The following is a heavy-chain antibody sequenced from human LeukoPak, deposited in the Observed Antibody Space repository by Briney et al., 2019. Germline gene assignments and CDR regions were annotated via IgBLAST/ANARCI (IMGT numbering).Heavy chain of an antibody. V-gene: IGHV1-46*01. CDR1: GYTFTSYY. Sequence: ASVKVSCKASGYTFTSYYLHWVRQAPGQGLEWMGIINPRGGTTSFAQKFQGRVTMTRDTSTSTVYMDLNSLRSDDTAVYYCARGIATAGYDYWGQGTLVTVSS. D-gene: IGHD6-13*01. CDR2: INPRGGTT. CDR3: ARGIATAGYDY. J-gene: IGHJ4*02.